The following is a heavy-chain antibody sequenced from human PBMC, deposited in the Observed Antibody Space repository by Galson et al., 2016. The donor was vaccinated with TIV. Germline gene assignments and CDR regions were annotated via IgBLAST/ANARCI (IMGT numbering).Heavy chain of an antibody. CDR1: GYSITSAYH. V-gene: IGHV4-38-2*01. D-gene: IGHD2-8*01. CDR2: IHHSGST. J-gene: IGHJ6*04. Sequence: SETLSLTCAVSGYSITSAYHWGWIQQPPGKGLEWIGSIHHSGSTYYNPSLKSRVTISVDASKNQLSLKLSSVTAAATAVYYCARQRCSKGFCYVLDGWGNGTTVTVSS. CDR3: ARQRCSKGFCYVLDG.